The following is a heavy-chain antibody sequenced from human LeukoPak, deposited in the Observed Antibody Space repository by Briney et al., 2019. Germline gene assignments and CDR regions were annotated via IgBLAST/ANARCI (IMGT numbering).Heavy chain of an antibody. D-gene: IGHD3-22*01. Sequence: GGSLRLSCAASGFTFSNYAMSWVRQAPGKGLEWVSSISSSSYIYYADSVKGRFTISRDNAKNSLYLQMNSLRAEDTAVYYCARGRYYYDSSGYYYFDYWGQGTLVTVSS. J-gene: IGHJ4*02. V-gene: IGHV3-21*01. CDR1: GFTFSNYA. CDR2: ISSSSYI. CDR3: ARGRYYYDSSGYYYFDY.